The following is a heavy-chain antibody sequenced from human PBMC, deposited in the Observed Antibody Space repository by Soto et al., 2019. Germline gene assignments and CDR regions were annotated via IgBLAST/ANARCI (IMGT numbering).Heavy chain of an antibody. Sequence: HPGGSLRLYCAASGFTFSSYRMNAVRHAPRAWLEWVSYDSSSSSTIYYADSVKGRFTMRRDNAKNSLYLQMNSLRDEDTAVYYCARLPDYGDDEYLGGGMDVWGQGTTVTVSS. J-gene: IGHJ6*02. CDR2: DSSSSSTI. V-gene: IGHV3-48*02. D-gene: IGHD4-17*01. CDR3: ARLPDYGDDEYLGGGMDV. CDR1: GFTFSSYR.